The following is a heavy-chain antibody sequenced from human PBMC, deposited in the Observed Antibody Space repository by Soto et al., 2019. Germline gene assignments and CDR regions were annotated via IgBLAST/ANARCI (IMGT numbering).Heavy chain of an antibody. D-gene: IGHD5-18*01. CDR2: ISGSGGST. J-gene: IGHJ3*02. CDR3: ARSRGYSYATDAFDI. Sequence: GGSLRLSCAASGFTFSSYAMSWVRQAPGKGLEWVSAISGSGGSTYYADSVKGRFTISRDNSKNTLYLQMNSLRAEDTAVYYCARSRGYSYATDAFDIWGQGTMVTVSS. V-gene: IGHV3-23*01. CDR1: GFTFSSYA.